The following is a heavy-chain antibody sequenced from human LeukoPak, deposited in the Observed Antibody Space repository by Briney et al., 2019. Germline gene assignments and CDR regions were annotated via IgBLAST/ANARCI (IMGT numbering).Heavy chain of an antibody. V-gene: IGHV3-21*01. Sequence: GGSLRLSCAASGFTFGVYTMNWVRQAPGKGLGWVSSISSSSAYIYYADSVEAGFSTSRDNAKNSLSLQMNSLRAEDTAVYYCASAGSPVAIQPRDYFDYCGRGLLVTVSA. CDR1: GFTFGVYT. D-gene: IGHD2-2*02. CDR3: ASAGSPVAIQPRDYFDY. J-gene: IGHJ4*02. CDR2: ISSSSAYI.